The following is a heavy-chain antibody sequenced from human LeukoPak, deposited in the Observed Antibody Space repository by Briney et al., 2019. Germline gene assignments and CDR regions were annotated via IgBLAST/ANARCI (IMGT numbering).Heavy chain of an antibody. CDR1: GFTFSSYG. Sequence: GGSLRLSCAASGFTFSSYGMHWVRQAPGEGLEWVAVISYDGSNKYYADSVKGRFTISRDNSKNTLYLQMNSLRAEDTAVYYCIRDLFDDYSLDYWGQGALVTVSS. V-gene: IGHV3-30*03. CDR3: IRDLFDDYSLDY. CDR2: ISYDGSNK. J-gene: IGHJ4*02. D-gene: IGHD3-16*01.